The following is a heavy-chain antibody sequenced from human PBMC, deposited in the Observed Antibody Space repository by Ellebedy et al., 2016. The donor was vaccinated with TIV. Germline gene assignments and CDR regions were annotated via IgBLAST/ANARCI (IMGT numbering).Heavy chain of an antibody. CDR3: AREKSATYGMDV. CDR2: INPSGGST. CDR1: EYTFPSYY. J-gene: IGHJ6*02. Sequence: ASVKVSXXAPEYTFPSYYMHWLRQAPGQGLEWMGIINPSGGSTSYAQKFQGRVTMTRDTSTSTVYMELSSLRSEDTAVYYCAREKSATYGMDVWGQGTTVTVSS. V-gene: IGHV1-46*01.